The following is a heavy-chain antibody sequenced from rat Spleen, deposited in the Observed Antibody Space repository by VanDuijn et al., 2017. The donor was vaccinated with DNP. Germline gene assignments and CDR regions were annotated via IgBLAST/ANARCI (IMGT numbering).Heavy chain of an antibody. CDR2: ISTSGSRT. J-gene: IGHJ4*01. Sequence: EVQLVESGGGLVQPGRSLKLSCAASGFTFTNYGMAWVRQAPKKGLEWVATISTSGSRTYYPDSVKGRFTISRDNAKSSLYLQMNSLKSEDTATYYCARGIGTTPLLDAMDAWGQGTSVTVSS. V-gene: IGHV5S13*01. CDR1: GFTFTNYG. D-gene: IGHD1-5*01. CDR3: ARGIGTTPLLDAMDA.